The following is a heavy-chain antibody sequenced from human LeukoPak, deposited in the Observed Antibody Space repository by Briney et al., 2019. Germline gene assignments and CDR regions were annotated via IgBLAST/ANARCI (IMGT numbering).Heavy chain of an antibody. D-gene: IGHD2-2*01. CDR3: ASKGGGSCSSSHCQGAFDF. V-gene: IGHV1-2*02. CDR2: INPNSGDT. J-gene: IGHJ3*01. CDR1: GYTFTGYY. Sequence: ASVKVSCKASGYTFTGYYMHWVRQAPGQGLEWMGWINPNSGDTKYAQNFQDRVTMTWDTSVSTAYMELSSLTSDDTAVYYCASKGGGSCSSSHCQGAFDFWGQGSMVTVSS.